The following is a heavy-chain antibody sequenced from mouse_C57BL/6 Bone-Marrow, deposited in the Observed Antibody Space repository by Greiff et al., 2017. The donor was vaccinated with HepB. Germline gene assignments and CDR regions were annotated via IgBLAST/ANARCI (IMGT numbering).Heavy chain of an antibody. CDR2: IHPNSGST. V-gene: IGHV1-64*01. CDR3: ARGNCQAWFAY. Sequence: VQLQQPGAELVKPGASVKLSCKASGYTFTSYWMHWVKQRPGQGLEWIGMIHPNSGSTNYNEKFKSKATLTVDKSSSTAYMELNSLTSEDSAVYYCARGNCQAWFAYWGQGTLVTVSA. D-gene: IGHD4-1*01. CDR1: GYTFTSYW. J-gene: IGHJ3*01.